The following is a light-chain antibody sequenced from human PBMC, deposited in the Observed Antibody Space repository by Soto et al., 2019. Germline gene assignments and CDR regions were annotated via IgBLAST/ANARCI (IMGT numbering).Light chain of an antibody. CDR2: GAS. CDR1: QSVSSSY. J-gene: IGKJ1*01. CDR3: QQYGSSGT. V-gene: IGKV3-20*01. Sequence: EIVLTQSPGTLSLSPGERAPLSCRASQSVSSSYLAWYQQKPGQAPRLLIYGASIRATGIPDRFSGSGSGTDFTLTISRLEPEDFAVYYCQQYGSSGTFGQGTKVDIK.